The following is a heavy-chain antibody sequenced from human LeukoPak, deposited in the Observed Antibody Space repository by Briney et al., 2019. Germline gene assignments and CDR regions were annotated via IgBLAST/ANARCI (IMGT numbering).Heavy chain of an antibody. CDR3: ARGGDDYYDSSGYPYGYYGMDV. V-gene: IGHV3-7*01. CDR2: IKQDGSEK. J-gene: IGHJ6*02. CDR1: GFTFSSYW. Sequence: GGSLRLSCAASGFTFSSYWMSWVRQAPGKGLEWVANIKQDGSEKYYVDSVKGRFTISRDNAKNSLYLQMNSLRAEDTAVYYCARGGDDYYDSSGYPYGYYGMDVWGQGTTVTVSS. D-gene: IGHD3-22*01.